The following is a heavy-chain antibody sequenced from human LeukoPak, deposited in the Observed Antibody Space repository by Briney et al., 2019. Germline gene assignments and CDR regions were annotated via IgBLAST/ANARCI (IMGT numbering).Heavy chain of an antibody. CDR2: ISGSGGST. J-gene: IGHJ4*02. D-gene: IGHD3-10*01. CDR3: AKAVGLLWFGELLDYYFDY. V-gene: IGHV3-23*01. CDR1: GFTFSSYA. Sequence: GGALRLSCAASGFTFSSYAMSWVRQAPGKGLEGVSAISGSGGSTYYADSVKGRFTISRDNSKNTLYLQMNSLRAEDTAVYYCAKAVGLLWFGELLDYYFDYWGQGTLVTVSS.